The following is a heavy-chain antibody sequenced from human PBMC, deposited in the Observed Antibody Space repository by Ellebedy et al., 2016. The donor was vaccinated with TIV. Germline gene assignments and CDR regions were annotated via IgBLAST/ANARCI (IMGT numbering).Heavy chain of an antibody. CDR2: IIPILGIA. D-gene: IGHD2-21*02. V-gene: IGHV1-69*04. CDR1: GGTFSSYA. J-gene: IGHJ3*02. CDR3: ARDGAYCGGDCYAFDI. Sequence: AASVKVSCKASGGTFSSYAISWVRQAPGQGLEWMGRIIPILGIANYAQKFQGRVTITADKSTSTAYMELSSLRSEDTAVYYCARDGAYCGGDCYAFDIWGQGTMVTASS.